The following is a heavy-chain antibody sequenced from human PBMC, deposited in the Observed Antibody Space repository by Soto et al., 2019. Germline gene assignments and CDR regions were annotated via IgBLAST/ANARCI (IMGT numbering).Heavy chain of an antibody. D-gene: IGHD6-13*01. CDR1: GFTVSSNY. J-gene: IGHJ6*02. V-gene: IGHV3-53*01. Sequence: PGGSLRLSCAASGFTVSSNYLSWVRQAPGKGLEWVSVIYIGGSTYYADSLKGRFPISRDNSKNTLYLQMNSRRAEDTAVYYCARDWAAAWGPYYGMDVWGQGTTVTVSS. CDR2: IYIGGST. CDR3: ARDWAAAWGPYYGMDV.